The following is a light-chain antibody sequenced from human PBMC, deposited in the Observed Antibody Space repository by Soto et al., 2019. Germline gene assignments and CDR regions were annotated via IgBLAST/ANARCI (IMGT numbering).Light chain of an antibody. J-gene: IGKJ5*01. CDR2: GVS. CDR1: QRLSASD. V-gene: IGKV3-20*01. CDR3: QQYGSSPMT. Sequence: EIVLTQSPGTLSLSPGQRATLSCRASQRLSASDIAWYQQKPGQAPKFLIYGVSSRATGIPDRFSGSGSGTDFTLTISRLEPEDFAVYYCQQYGSSPMTFGQGTRLEIK.